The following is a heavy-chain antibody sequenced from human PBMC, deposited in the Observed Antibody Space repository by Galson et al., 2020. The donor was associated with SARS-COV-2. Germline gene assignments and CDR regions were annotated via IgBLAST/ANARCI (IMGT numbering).Heavy chain of an antibody. CDR2: ISSSSSYI. CDR3: ARGDYDYVWGSFRVGC. D-gene: IGHD3-16*02. CDR1: GFTFSSYS. Sequence: GGSLRLSCAASGFTFSSYSMNWVRQAPGKGLEWVSSISSSSSYIYYADSVKGRFTISRDNAKNSLYLQMNSLRAEDTAVYYCARGDYDYVWGSFRVGCWGQGTLVTGSS. V-gene: IGHV3-21*01. J-gene: IGHJ4*02.